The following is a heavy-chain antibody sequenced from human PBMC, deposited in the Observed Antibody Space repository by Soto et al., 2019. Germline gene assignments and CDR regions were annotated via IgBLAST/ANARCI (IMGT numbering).Heavy chain of an antibody. J-gene: IGHJ5*02. V-gene: IGHV1-24*01. CDR3: ATALLGLGDYIPYNWFDP. Sequence: ASVKVSCKVSGYTLTELSMHWVRQAPGKGLEWMGGFDPEDGETIYAQKFQGRVTMTEDTSTDTAYMELSSLRSEDTAVYYCATALLGLGDYIPYNWFDPWGQGTLVTVSS. CDR1: GYTLTELS. CDR2: FDPEDGET. D-gene: IGHD4-17*01.